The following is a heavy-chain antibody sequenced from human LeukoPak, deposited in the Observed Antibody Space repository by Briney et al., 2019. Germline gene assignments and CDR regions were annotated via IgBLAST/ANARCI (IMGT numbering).Heavy chain of an antibody. CDR1: GFTFNSYS. V-gene: IGHV3-48*02. CDR2: ISSSTSRI. J-gene: IGHJ4*02. D-gene: IGHD7-27*01. CDR3: ARDIHWAFDY. Sequence: GGSLRLSCGASGFTFNSYSMNWVRQAPGKGLEWVSCISSSTSRIYYADSVKGRFTISRDSARRSLFLQMNSLRDEDTAVYYCARDIHWAFDYWGQGTLVTVSS.